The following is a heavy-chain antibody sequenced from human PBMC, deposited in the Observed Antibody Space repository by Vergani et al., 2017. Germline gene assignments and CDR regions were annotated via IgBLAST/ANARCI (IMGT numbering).Heavy chain of an antibody. J-gene: IGHJ4*02. CDR3: ARVWEAAAHIDY. V-gene: IGHV3-33*01. CDR1: GFTFSSYG. Sequence: QVQLVESGGGVVQPGGSLRLSCAASGFTFSSYGMHWVRQAPGKGLEWVAVIWYDGSNKYYADSVKGRFTISRDNSKNTLYLQMNSLRAEDTAVYYCARVWEAAAHIDYWGQGTLVTVSS. CDR2: IWYDGSNK. D-gene: IGHD6-13*01.